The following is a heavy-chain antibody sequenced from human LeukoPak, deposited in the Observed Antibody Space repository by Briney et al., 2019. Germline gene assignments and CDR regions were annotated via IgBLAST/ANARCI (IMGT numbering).Heavy chain of an antibody. D-gene: IGHD3-9*01. CDR3: ARATGKDILTGRKLDC. Sequence: ASVKVSCKASGYTFSSYYIHCVRQAPGQGLEWMGIINPSGGSTSYAQKFQGRVTMTRDTSTSSVYMELSSLRSEDTAVYYCARATGKDILTGRKLDCWGQGTLVSVSS. CDR2: INPSGGST. CDR1: GYTFSSYY. J-gene: IGHJ4*02. V-gene: IGHV1-46*01.